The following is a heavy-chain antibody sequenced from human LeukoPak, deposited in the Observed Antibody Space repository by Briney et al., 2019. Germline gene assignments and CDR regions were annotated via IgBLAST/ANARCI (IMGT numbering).Heavy chain of an antibody. CDR1: GYIFTGYY. V-gene: IGHV1-2*02. CDR3: ARDTKKVPAAMYILDY. CDR2: INPNSGGT. D-gene: IGHD2-2*01. J-gene: IGHJ4*02. Sequence: ASVKVSCKASGYIFTGYYMHWVRQAPGQGLEWMGWINPNSGGTNYAQKFQGRVTMTRDTSISTAYMELSRLRSDDTAVYYCARDTKKVPAAMYILDYWGQGTLVTVSP.